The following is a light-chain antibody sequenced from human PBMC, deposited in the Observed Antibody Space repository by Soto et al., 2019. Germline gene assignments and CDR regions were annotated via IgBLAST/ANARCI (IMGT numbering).Light chain of an antibody. CDR2: DVS. V-gene: IGLV2-14*01. CDR3: SSYTSSSTLSYV. CDR1: SSDVGGYNY. Sequence: QSALTQPASVSGSPGQSITISCTGTSSDVGGYNYVSWYQQHPGKAPKLMIYDVSNRPSGVSNRFSGSKSGNTASLTISGRQAEDEADYYCSSYTSSSTLSYVFGTGTQLTVL. J-gene: IGLJ1*01.